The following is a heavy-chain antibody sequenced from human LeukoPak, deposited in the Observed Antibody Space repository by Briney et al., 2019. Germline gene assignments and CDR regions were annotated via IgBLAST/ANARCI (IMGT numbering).Heavy chain of an antibody. V-gene: IGHV4-34*01. Sequence: SETLALSCAVYGEFISGYFWWGIREPRGRGLWWRWVNNHSGIINYNQFFKSRVTISVDTSKRQVSLKVTSLTAEDTAVYYCASGAGTVAIDYWGQGTLVTAPS. D-gene: IGHD5-12*01. CDR3: ASGAGTVAIDY. CDR2: NNHSGII. CDR1: GEFISGYF. J-gene: IGHJ4*02.